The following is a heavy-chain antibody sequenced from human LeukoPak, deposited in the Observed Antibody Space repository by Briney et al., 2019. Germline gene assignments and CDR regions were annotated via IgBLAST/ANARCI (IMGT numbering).Heavy chain of an antibody. J-gene: IGHJ4*02. D-gene: IGHD6-13*01. V-gene: IGHV3-33*06. Sequence: PGGSLRLSCAASGFTFSSYGMHWVRQAPGKGLEWVAVIWYDGSNQYYAASVKGRFTISRDNSKNTQNLHMNSLRAEDTAVDYCAKPFGSWSYYFDYWGQGTLVTVSS. CDR1: GFTFSSYG. CDR3: AKPFGSWSYYFDY. CDR2: IWYDGSNQ.